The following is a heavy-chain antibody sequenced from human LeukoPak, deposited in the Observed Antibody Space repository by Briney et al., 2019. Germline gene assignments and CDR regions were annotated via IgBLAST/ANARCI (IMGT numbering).Heavy chain of an antibody. Sequence: PGGSLRLSCAASGFTFSSYAMSWVRQAPGKGLEWVSVIYSGGSTYYADSVKGRFTISRDNSKNTLYLQMNSLRAEDTAVYYCARDHKAYYYDSSGYYLDYWGQGTLVTVSS. CDR3: ARDHKAYYYDSSGYYLDY. D-gene: IGHD3-22*01. J-gene: IGHJ4*02. CDR2: IYSGGST. CDR1: GFTFSSYA. V-gene: IGHV3-53*01.